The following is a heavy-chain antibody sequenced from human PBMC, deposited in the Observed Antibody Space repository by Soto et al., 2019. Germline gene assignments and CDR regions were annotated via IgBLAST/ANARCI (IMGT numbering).Heavy chain of an antibody. J-gene: IGHJ5*02. CDR3: ARGSTIVRGAPSWFDP. V-gene: IGHV1-69*02. CDR1: GGTFSRYT. D-gene: IGHD3-10*01. Sequence: QVQLVQSGAEVKKPGSSVKVSCKASGGTFSRYTINWVRQAPGQGLKWMGRIIPIGAIADYTQKFRGRVTVTADKSSTTAYMDLSHLRSHATAVYYCARGSTIVRGAPSWFDPWGQGTLVSVSS. CDR2: IIPIGAIA.